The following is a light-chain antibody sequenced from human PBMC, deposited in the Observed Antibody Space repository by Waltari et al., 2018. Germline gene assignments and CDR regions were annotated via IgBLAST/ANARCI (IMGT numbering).Light chain of an antibody. V-gene: IGLV4-69*01. J-gene: IGLJ2*01. CDR2: VSSAGSH. CDR3: QTWDTGTHVV. CDR1: SGHSRYA. Sequence: QVVLTQSPSASASLGASVKLTCPLSSGHSRYAIAWHQQQPEKGPRYLMKVSSAGSHQKGDGIPDRFSGSSSGTERYLTISSVQSEDEADYYCQTWDTGTHVVFGGGTKLTVL.